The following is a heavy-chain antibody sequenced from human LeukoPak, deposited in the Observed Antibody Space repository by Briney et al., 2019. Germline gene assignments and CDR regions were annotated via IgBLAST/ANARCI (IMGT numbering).Heavy chain of an antibody. CDR2: IQYDGSAK. V-gene: IGHV3-30*02. CDR3: AKGDTWSDY. D-gene: IGHD2-8*02. CDR1: GFTFSSYD. J-gene: IGHJ4*02. Sequence: GGSLRLSCAASGFTFSSYDMNWVRQAPGKGLEWVTFIQYDGSAKYYVDSVKGRLTISRDNSKNTLYLQMDSLRTEDTAVYYCAKGDTWSDYWGQGTLVTVSS.